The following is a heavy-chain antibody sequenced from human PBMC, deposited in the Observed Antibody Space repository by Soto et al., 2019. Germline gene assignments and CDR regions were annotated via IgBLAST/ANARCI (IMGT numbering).Heavy chain of an antibody. CDR3: ARDARIYYGTGTTNWFDP. D-gene: IGHD3-10*01. V-gene: IGHV4-4*02. CDR1: GGSISSSNW. Sequence: QVQLQESGPGLEKPSGTLSLTCAVSGGSISSSNWWSWVRQPPGKGLDWIGEIYHSGSTNYNPSLKSRVTISVDKSKNQFSLKLSSVTAADTAVYYCARDARIYYGTGTTNWFDPWGQGTLVTVSS. CDR2: IYHSGST. J-gene: IGHJ5*02.